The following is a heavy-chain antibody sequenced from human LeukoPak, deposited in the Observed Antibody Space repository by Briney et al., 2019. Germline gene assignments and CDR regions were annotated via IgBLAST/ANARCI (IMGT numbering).Heavy chain of an antibody. CDR3: ASSDSSGRYPFDY. CDR2: IKRDGSEK. J-gene: IGHJ4*02. CDR1: GFAFSSYW. V-gene: IGHV3-7*01. Sequence: PGGSLRLSCAASGFAFSSYWMSWVRQAPGKGLEWVANIKRDGSEKCYVDSVKGRFTISRDNAKNSLFLQMNSLRAEDTAVYYCASSDSSGRYPFDYWAQGTLVTVSS. D-gene: IGHD3-22*01.